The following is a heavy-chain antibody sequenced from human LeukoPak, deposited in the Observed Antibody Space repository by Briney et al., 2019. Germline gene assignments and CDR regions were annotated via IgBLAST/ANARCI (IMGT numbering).Heavy chain of an antibody. CDR2: IYSGGST. D-gene: IGHD3-22*01. CDR1: GFTVSSNY. J-gene: IGHJ4*02. CDR3: AREGSGYDSSGYYGY. V-gene: IGHV3-53*01. Sequence: GGSLRLSCAASGFTVSSNYMSWVRQAPGKGLEWVSVIYSGGSTYYADSVKGRFTISRDNSKNTLYLQMNSLRAEDTAVYYCAREGSGYDSSGYYGYWGQGTLVTVSS.